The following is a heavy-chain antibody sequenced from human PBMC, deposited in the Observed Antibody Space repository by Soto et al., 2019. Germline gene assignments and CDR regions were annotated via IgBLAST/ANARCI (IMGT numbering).Heavy chain of an antibody. CDR3: ARVGTGAYYFDY. CDR1: GFTFSTSW. D-gene: IGHD7-27*01. J-gene: IGHJ4*02. Sequence: EVQLVESGGGLVQPGGSPRPPCVTSGFTFSTSWMHWVRQAPGKGLVWVSRIKTEGSSTGYADSVRGRFTTSRDNAQNTLYLQMNSLRAEDTALYYCARVGTGAYYFDYWGLGTLVTVSS. V-gene: IGHV3-74*01. CDR2: IKTEGSST.